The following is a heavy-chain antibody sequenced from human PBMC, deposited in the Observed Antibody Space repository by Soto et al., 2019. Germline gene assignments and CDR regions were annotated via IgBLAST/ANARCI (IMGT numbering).Heavy chain of an antibody. CDR1: GFTFSSYS. Sequence: EVQLVESGGGLVKPGGSLRLSCAASGFTFSSYSMNWVRQATGKGLEWVSSISSSSSYIYYADSVKGRFTISRDNAKNSPYLQTNSLRAEDTAVYYSALGERGDPFDYWGQGTLVIVSS. J-gene: IGHJ4*02. V-gene: IGHV3-21*02. CDR3: ALGERGDPFDY. D-gene: IGHD3-16*01. CDR2: ISSSSSYI.